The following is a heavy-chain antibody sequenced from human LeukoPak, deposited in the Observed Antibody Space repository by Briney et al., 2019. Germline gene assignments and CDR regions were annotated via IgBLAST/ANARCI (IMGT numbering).Heavy chain of an antibody. V-gene: IGHV4-34*01. CDR3: ARGPGLWLFYYYCYMDV. J-gene: IGHJ6*03. Sequence: SETLSLTCAVYGGSFSGYYWSWIRQPPGKGLEWIGEINHSGSTNYNPSLKSRVTISVDTSKNQFSLKLSSVAAADTAVYYCARGPGLWLFYYYCYMDVWGKGTRVTVSS. CDR1: GGSFSGYY. CDR2: INHSGST. D-gene: IGHD5-12*01.